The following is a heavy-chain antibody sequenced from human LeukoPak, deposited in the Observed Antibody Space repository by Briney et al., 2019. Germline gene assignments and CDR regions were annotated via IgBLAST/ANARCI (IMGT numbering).Heavy chain of an antibody. D-gene: IGHD2-2*01. Sequence: PSETLSLTCAVYGGSFSGYYWSWIRQPPGKGLEWIGEINHSGSTNYNPSLKSRVTISVDTSKNQFSLKLSSVTAADTAVYYCARVVVPAPIPAFDIWGQGTMVTVSS. J-gene: IGHJ3*02. CDR3: ARVVVPAPIPAFDI. V-gene: IGHV4-34*01. CDR2: INHSGST. CDR1: GGSFSGYY.